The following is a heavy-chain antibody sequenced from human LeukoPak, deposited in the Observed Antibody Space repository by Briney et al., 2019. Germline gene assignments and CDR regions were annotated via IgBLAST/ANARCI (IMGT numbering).Heavy chain of an antibody. V-gene: IGHV4-30-2*01. Sequence: PSETLSLTCAVSGGSISSGGYSWRWIRQPPGKGLEWIGYIYHSGSTYYNPSLKSRVTISVDRSKNQFSLKLSSVTAADTAVYYCARGSKNSQYNWFDPWGQGTLVTVSS. CDR3: ARGSKNSQYNWFDP. J-gene: IGHJ5*02. CDR2: IYHSGST. D-gene: IGHD2/OR15-2a*01. CDR1: GGSISSGGYS.